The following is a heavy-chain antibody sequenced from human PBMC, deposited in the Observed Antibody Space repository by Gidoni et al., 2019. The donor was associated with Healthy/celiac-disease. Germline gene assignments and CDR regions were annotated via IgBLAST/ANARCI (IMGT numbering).Heavy chain of an antibody. CDR3: ARPHYYDSSGYYPDYDGMDG. CDR2: IYYSGST. J-gene: IGHJ6*02. D-gene: IGHD3-22*01. V-gene: IGHV4-39*01. Sequence: QLQLQESGPGLVKPSETLSLTCTVSGGSISSSSYYWGWIRQPPGKGLEWIGSIYYSGSTYSNPSLKSGVTISVDTSKNQFALKLSSVTAAETAVYYCARPHYYDSSGYYPDYDGMDGWGQGTTVTGSS. CDR1: GGSISSSSYY.